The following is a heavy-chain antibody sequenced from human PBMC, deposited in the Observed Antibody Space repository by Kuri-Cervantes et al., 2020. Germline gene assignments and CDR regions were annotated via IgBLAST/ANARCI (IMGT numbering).Heavy chain of an antibody. CDR1: GFTFDYYA. D-gene: IGHD6-19*01. J-gene: IGHJ4*02. V-gene: IGHV3-43D*04. CDR2: ISWDGGST. Sequence: GESLKISCAAAGFTFDYYAMHWVRQAPGKGLEWVSLISWDGGSTYYVNSVKGGFSISRDNSKDTLFLQMNSLKGDDTAVYYCAKGGEWLAIDNWGQGTLVTVSS. CDR3: AKGGEWLAIDN.